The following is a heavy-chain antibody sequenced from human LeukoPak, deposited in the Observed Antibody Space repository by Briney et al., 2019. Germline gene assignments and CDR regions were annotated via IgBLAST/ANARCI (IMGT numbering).Heavy chain of an antibody. CDR1: GFTFSNYA. V-gene: IGHV3-23*01. CDR2: ITGSGGST. Sequence: PGGSLRLSCAASGFTFSNYAMGWVRQAPGKGLEWVSTITGSGGSTNYADSVKGRFTISRDKSKNTLYLQMNSLRAEDTAAYYCAKRSGYSSGWYLDYFDYWGQGTLVTVSS. J-gene: IGHJ4*02. D-gene: IGHD6-13*01. CDR3: AKRSGYSSGWYLDYFDY.